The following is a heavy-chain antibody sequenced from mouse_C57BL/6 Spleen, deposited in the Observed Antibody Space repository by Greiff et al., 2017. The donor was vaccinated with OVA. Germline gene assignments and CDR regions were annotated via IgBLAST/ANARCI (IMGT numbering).Heavy chain of an antibody. D-gene: IGHD1-1*01. Sequence: QVQLQQPGAELVKPGASVTLSCKASGYTFTSYWMPWVKQRPGQGLEWIGMIHPNSGSTNYNEKFKSKATLTVDKSSSTAYMQLSSLTSEDSAVYYCASYYYGSSYVAWFADWGQGTLVTVAA. CDR2: IHPNSGST. CDR3: ASYYYGSSYVAWFAD. J-gene: IGHJ3*01. CDR1: GYTFTSYW. V-gene: IGHV1-64*01.